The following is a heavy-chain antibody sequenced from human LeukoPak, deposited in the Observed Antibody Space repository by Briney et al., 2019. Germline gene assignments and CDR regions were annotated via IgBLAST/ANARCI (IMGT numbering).Heavy chain of an antibody. J-gene: IGHJ4*02. CDR3: ASASPAGDY. CDR2: IKQDGSER. CDR1: GFTFSRFW. Sequence: QAGGSLRLSCAASGFTFSRFWMSWVRQAPGKGPEWVANIKQDGSERYYVDSVKGRFTISRDNAKNSLHLQMNSLRAEDAAMYYCASASPAGDYWGQGTLVTVSS. D-gene: IGHD2-2*01. V-gene: IGHV3-7*01.